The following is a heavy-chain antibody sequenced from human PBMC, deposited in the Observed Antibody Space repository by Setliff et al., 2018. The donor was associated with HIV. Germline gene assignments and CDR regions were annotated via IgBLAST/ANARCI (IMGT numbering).Heavy chain of an antibody. CDR1: GYTFPDYY. D-gene: IGHD3-16*01. Sequence: SVKVSCKVSGYTFPDYYFQWVRQAPGKGLEWMGGIIPILGIANYAQKFQGRVTITADESTSTAYMELSSLRSEDTAVYYCARGDVEAFDIWGQGTMVTVSS. CDR3: ARGDVEAFDI. J-gene: IGHJ3*02. CDR2: IIPILGIA. V-gene: IGHV1-69*10.